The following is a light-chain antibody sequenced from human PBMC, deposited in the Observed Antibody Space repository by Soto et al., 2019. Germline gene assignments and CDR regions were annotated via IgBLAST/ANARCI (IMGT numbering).Light chain of an antibody. Sequence: IVLAHLPGTVSLSPEERATLSSSASQSVGSNYLYWYKQGPGQTLHILGVGAWDSAPHIRVRFSGSGTGTDFTLISGMLEPDDFVVYYRQHDGSPIQTFGQGTKVDIK. V-gene: IGKV3-20*01. CDR1: QSVGSNY. J-gene: IGKJ1*01. CDR2: GAW. CDR3: QHDGSPIQT.